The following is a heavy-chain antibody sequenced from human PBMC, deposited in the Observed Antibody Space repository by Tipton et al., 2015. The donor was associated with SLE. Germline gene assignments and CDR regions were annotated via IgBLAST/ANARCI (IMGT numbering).Heavy chain of an antibody. CDR1: GGPITSSTYS. V-gene: IGHV4-39*07. CDR2: MYYSGST. D-gene: IGHD4-23*01. CDR3: DGGNGPLCF. Sequence: TLSLTCTVSGGPITSSTYSWGWVRQPPGKGLEWIGSMYYSGSTYYKPSLKSRVTMSVDKSRNQFSLKLTSVTAADTAVYYCDGGNGPLCFGGQGTLVTVSS. J-gene: IGHJ4*02.